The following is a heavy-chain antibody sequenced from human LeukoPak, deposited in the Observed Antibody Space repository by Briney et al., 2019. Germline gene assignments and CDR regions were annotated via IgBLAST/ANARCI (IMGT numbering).Heavy chain of an antibody. V-gene: IGHV1-46*01. CDR1: GYTFTSYY. Sequence: ASVKVSCKASGYTFTSYYMHWVRQAPGQGLEWRGIINPSGGSTSYAQKFQGRVTMTTHTSTSTVYMELSSLSSEDTAVYSCARDQGRIVGAIFVYWGQGTLVTVSS. CDR2: INPSGGST. D-gene: IGHD1-26*01. J-gene: IGHJ4*02. CDR3: ARDQGRIVGAIFVY.